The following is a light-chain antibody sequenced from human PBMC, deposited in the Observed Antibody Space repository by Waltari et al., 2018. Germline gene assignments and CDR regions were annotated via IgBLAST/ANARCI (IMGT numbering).Light chain of an antibody. J-gene: IGKJ2*01. CDR3: QQANSFPHT. CDR2: AAS. V-gene: IGKV1-12*01. Sequence: DIQMTQSPSSVSASVGDRVTVSCRASQDVGTWLAWYQQKPGKAPKLLIYAASNLQSGVPSRFSGSGSGTDFTLTISSLQPEDFATYYSQQANSFPHTFGQGTKLESK. CDR1: QDVGTW.